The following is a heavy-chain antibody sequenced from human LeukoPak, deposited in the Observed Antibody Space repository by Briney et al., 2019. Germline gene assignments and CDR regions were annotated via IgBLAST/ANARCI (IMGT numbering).Heavy chain of an antibody. J-gene: IGHJ4*02. CDR2: INPNSGGT. CDR3: ARVAASSGSKKKYYFDY. CDR1: GYTFTGYY. D-gene: IGHD5-12*01. V-gene: IGHV1-2*02. Sequence: ASVKVSCKASGYTFTGYYMHWVRQAPGQGLEWMGWINPNSGGTNYAQKFQGRVTMTRDTSISTAYMELSRLGSDDTAVYHCARVAASSGSKKKYYFDYWGQGTLVTVSS.